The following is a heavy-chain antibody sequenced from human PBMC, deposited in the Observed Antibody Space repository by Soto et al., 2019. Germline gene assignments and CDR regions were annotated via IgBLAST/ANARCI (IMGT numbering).Heavy chain of an antibody. D-gene: IGHD6-13*01. CDR2: ITDSGGSA. V-gene: IGHV3-23*01. CDR1: GFTFSNYA. Sequence: GGSLRLSCAASGFTFSNYAMSWVRQAPGKGLEWVSAITDSGGSANYADSVRGRFTISRDNSKNTLYLQMNSLRAEDTAVYYCAKRYRSSWGHFDYWGQGTLVTVSS. J-gene: IGHJ4*02. CDR3: AKRYRSSWGHFDY.